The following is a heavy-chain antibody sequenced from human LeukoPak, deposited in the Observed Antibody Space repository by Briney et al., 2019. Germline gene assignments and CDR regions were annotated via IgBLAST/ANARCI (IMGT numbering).Heavy chain of an antibody. V-gene: IGHV4-34*01. CDR2: INHSGST. D-gene: IGHD3-22*01. CDR1: GGSFSGYY. Sequence: SETLSLTCAVYGGSFSGYYWSWIRQPPGKGLEWIGEINHSGSTNYNPSLKSRVTISVDTSKNQFSLKLSSVTAADTAVYYCARRRKYYYDSSGYHNYFDYWGRGTLVTVSS. J-gene: IGHJ4*02. CDR3: ARRRKYYYDSSGYHNYFDY.